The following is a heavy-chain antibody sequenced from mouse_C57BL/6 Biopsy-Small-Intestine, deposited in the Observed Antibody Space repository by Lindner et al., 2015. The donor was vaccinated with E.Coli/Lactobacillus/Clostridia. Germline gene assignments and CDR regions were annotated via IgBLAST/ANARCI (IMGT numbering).Heavy chain of an antibody. CDR2: ILPGSGST. CDR3: ARTGYPGAWFAY. CDR1: GYTFTGYW. D-gene: IGHD3-2*02. Sequence: VQLQESGAELMKPGASVKLSCKATGYTFTGYWIEWVKQRPGHGLEWIGEILPGSGSTNYNEKFKGKATFTADTSSNTAHMQLSSLTIEDSAIYYCARTGYPGAWFAYWGQGTLVTVSA. J-gene: IGHJ3*01. V-gene: IGHV1-9*01.